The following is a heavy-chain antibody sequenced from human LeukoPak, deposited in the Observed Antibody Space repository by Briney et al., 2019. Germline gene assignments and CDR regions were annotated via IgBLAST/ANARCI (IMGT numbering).Heavy chain of an antibody. CDR3: ATSASGYSGYDYNY. Sequence: ASAKVSCKVSGYTLTELSMHWVRQAPGKGLEWMGGFDPEDGETIYAQKFQGRVTMTEDTSTDTAYMELSSLRSEDTAVYYCATSASGYSGYDYNYWGQGTLVTVSS. V-gene: IGHV1-24*01. CDR2: FDPEDGET. CDR1: GYTLTELS. J-gene: IGHJ4*02. D-gene: IGHD5-12*01.